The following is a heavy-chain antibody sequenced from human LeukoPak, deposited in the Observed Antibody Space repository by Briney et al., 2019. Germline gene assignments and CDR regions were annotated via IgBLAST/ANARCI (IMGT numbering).Heavy chain of an antibody. CDR3: ARGDCSSTSCYDWFDP. J-gene: IGHJ5*02. D-gene: IGHD2-2*01. CDR1: GYTFTGYY. Sequence: VASVKVSCKASGYTFTGYYMHWVRQAPGQGLEWIGWINPNSGGTNYAQKFQGRVTMTRDTSISTAYMELSRLRSDDTAVYYCARGDCSSTSCYDWFDPWGQGTLVTVSS. CDR2: INPNSGGT. V-gene: IGHV1-2*02.